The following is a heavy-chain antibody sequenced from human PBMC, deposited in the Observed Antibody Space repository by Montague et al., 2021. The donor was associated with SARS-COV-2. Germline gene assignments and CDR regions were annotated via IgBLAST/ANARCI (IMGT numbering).Heavy chain of an antibody. Sequence: PALVKPTQTLTLTCTFSGFSVSTSGLCVSWIRQPPGKALEWLALIDWDDDTYYSTSLKTRLAISKDTSKNQVVLTMTDMDPVDTGTYYCARIPDYSSGGGPDWYFDLWGRGTLVTVSS. CDR2: IDWDDDT. J-gene: IGHJ2*01. CDR1: GFSVSTSGLC. D-gene: IGHD3-22*01. CDR3: ARIPDYSSGGGPDWYFDL. V-gene: IGHV2-70*01.